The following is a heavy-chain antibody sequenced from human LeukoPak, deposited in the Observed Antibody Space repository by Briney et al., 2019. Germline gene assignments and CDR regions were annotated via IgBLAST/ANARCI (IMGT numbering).Heavy chain of an antibody. J-gene: IGHJ2*01. CDR1: VGSISSSSYY. Sequence: SETLSLTCTVSVGSISSSSYYWGWIRQPPGKGLECIGSIYYSGSTYYNPSLKSRITISVDSSKNQFSLRLSSVTAADTAVYYCARHGLSAWEGVLDGYFDLWGRGTLVTVSS. CDR3: ARHGLSAWEGVLDGYFDL. D-gene: IGHD1-26*01. CDR2: IYYSGST. V-gene: IGHV4-39*01.